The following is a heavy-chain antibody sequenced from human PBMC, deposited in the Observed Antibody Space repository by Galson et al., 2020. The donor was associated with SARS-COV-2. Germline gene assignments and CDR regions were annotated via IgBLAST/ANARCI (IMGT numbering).Heavy chain of an antibody. J-gene: IGHJ4*02. V-gene: IGHV3-33*08. D-gene: IGHD3-22*01. CDR1: GLTYSSSS. Sequence: GGSLRLSCAASGLTYSSSSMHWVVQDPGKGLEGGAVIGYAGSNTYYADSVTGRFTISRDNSKNTLYLQMNSLRAEDTAVCYCAFGEGYDSSGYYGWYFDYWGQGTLVTVSS. CDR3: AFGEGYDSSGYYGWYFDY. CDR2: IGYAGSNT.